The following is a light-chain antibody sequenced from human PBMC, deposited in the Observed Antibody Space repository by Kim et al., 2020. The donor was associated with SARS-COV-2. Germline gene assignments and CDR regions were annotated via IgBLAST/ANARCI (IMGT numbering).Light chain of an antibody. J-gene: IGLJ1*01. CDR1: RSNIGAGYD. CDR2: GNS. V-gene: IGLV1-40*01. Sequence: TISCTGRRSNIGAGYDVHWYQHLPGTAPTLLIYGNSNRPSGVPDRFSGSKSGTSASLAITGLQAEDEADYYCQSYDSSLSGSGVFGTGTKVTVL. CDR3: QSYDSSLSGSGV.